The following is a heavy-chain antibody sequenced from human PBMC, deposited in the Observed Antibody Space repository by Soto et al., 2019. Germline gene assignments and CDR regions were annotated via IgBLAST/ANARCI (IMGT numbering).Heavy chain of an antibody. CDR1: GGSINSGDYY. CDR3: ARYRYSDSLKEYYFDY. J-gene: IGHJ4*02. CDR2: LYYTGST. Sequence: TLSLTCTVSGGSINSGDYYWSWIRQPPGKGLEWIGNLYYTGSTYCNPSLKSRVTISVDTSKKQFSLMVTSVTAADTAVYYCARYRYSDSLKEYYFDYWGQGTLVTVSS. V-gene: IGHV4-30-4*01. D-gene: IGHD3-22*01.